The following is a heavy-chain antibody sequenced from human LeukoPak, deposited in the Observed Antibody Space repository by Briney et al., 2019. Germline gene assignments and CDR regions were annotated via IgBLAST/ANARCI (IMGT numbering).Heavy chain of an antibody. CDR2: ITGGGTII. Sequence: GGSLRLSCAASGFTFSDYDMTWIRQAPGKGLEWLSYITGGGTIILYADSVEGRFAISRDNAKNSLYLQLNSLRAEDTAVYYCARQMATLVGFYYYYYMDVWGKGTTVTVSS. CDR1: GFTFSDYD. V-gene: IGHV3-11*01. D-gene: IGHD5-24*01. CDR3: ARQMATLVGFYYYYYMDV. J-gene: IGHJ6*03.